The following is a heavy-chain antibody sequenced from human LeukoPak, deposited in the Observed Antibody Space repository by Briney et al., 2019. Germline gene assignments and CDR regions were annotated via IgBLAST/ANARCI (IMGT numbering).Heavy chain of an antibody. CDR2: ISGSGGST. D-gene: IGHD3-3*01. Sequence: GGSLRLSCAASGFTFSSYAMSWVRQAPGKGLEWVSAISGSGGSTYYADSVKGRFTISRDNSKNTLYLQMNSLRAEDTAVYYCAKDLRHWSIFGGVTKYYYGMDVWGQGTTVTVSS. V-gene: IGHV3-23*01. CDR3: AKDLRHWSIFGGVTKYYYGMDV. CDR1: GFTFSSYA. J-gene: IGHJ6*02.